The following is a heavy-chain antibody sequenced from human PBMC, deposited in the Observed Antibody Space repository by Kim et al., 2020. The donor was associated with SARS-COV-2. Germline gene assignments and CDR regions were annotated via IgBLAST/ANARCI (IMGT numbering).Heavy chain of an antibody. J-gene: IGHJ3*02. D-gene: IGHD1-26*01. CDR2: ISYDGSNK. V-gene: IGHV3-30*18. CDR1: GFTFSSYG. CDR3: AKNGMRSGSYYVQAADHEPNAFDI. Sequence: GGSLRLSCAASGFTFSSYGMHWVRQAPGKGLEWVAVISYDGSNKYYADSVKGRFTISRDNSKNTLYLQMNSLRAEDTAVYYCAKNGMRSGSYYVQAADHEPNAFDIWGQGTMVTVSS.